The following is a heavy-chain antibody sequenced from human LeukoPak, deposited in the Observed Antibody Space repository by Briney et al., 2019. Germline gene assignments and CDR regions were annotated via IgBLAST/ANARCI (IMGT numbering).Heavy chain of an antibody. D-gene: IGHD3-3*01. CDR1: GFTFSSHA. CDR2: ISGSGGNT. V-gene: IGHV3-23*01. Sequence: PGGSLRLSCAASGFTFSSHAMSWVRQAPGKGLEWVSAISGSGGNTYYADSVKGRFTFSRDISKNTLYLQMDSLRAEDTAVYYCARDLSGPAAYWGQGTLVTVSS. J-gene: IGHJ4*02. CDR3: ARDLSGPAAY.